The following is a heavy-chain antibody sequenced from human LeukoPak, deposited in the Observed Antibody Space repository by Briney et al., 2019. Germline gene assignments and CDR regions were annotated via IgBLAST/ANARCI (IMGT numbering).Heavy chain of an antibody. V-gene: IGHV3-30*18. J-gene: IGHJ6*02. Sequence: GGSLRLSCAASGFSFRTFGMHWVRQAPGKGLEWVAIISCDGSNEAYADSVKGRFSISRDNSKNTLYLQMNSLRPEDTAVYYCAKDQHYDSNSLDVWGPGTTVTVSS. D-gene: IGHD3-22*01. CDR2: ISCDGSNE. CDR3: AKDQHYDSNSLDV. CDR1: GFSFRTFG.